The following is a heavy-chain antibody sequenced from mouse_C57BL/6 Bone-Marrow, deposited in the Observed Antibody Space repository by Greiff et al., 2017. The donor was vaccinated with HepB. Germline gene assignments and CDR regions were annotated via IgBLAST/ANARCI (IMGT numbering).Heavy chain of an antibody. CDR3: ARNHYYGSSHSWFAY. D-gene: IGHD1-1*01. CDR2: IWSGGST. J-gene: IGHJ3*01. Sequence: QVQLQQSGPGLVQPSQSLSITCTVSGFSLTSYGVHWVRQSPGKGLEWLGVIWSGGSTDYNAAFISRLSISKDNSKSQVFFKMNSLQADDTAIYYCARNHYYGSSHSWFAYWGQGTLVTVSA. CDR1: GFSLTSYG. V-gene: IGHV2-2*01.